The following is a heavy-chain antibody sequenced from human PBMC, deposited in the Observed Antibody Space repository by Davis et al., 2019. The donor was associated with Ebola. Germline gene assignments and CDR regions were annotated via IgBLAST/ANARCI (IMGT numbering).Heavy chain of an antibody. V-gene: IGHV3-48*01. CDR3: ARESRLQLGEYYFDY. Sequence: GGSLRLSCAASGFTFSSYSMNWVRQAPGKGLEWVSYISSSSSTIYYADSVKGRFTISRDNSKNTLYLQMNSLRAEDTAVYYCARESRLQLGEYYFDYWGQGTPVTVSS. CDR2: ISSSSSTI. J-gene: IGHJ4*02. CDR1: GFTFSSYS. D-gene: IGHD5-24*01.